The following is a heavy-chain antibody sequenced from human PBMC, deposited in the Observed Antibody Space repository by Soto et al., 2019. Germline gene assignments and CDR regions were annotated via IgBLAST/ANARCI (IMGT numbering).Heavy chain of an antibody. V-gene: IGHV4-34*01. CDR3: ARKGGARGGVVPAAESFDY. CDR2: INHSGST. J-gene: IGHJ4*02. CDR1: GGSFSGYY. D-gene: IGHD2-2*01. Sequence: SETLSLTCAVYGGSFSGYYWSWIRQPPGKGLEWIGEINHSGSTNYNPSLKSRVTISVDTSKNQFSLKLSSVTAADTAVYYCARKGGARGGVVPAAESFDYWGQGTLVTVSS.